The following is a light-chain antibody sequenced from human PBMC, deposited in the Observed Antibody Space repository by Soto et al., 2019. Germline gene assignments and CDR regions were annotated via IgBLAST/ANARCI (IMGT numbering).Light chain of an antibody. CDR2: DAS. CDR1: QTISPY. V-gene: IGKV3-11*01. J-gene: IGKJ4*01. Sequence: IVLPQSPATLSLSPVERATLSCRASQTISPYLAWYQQKPGQAPRLLIYDASNRAIGIPARFSGSGSGTDFTLTISSLEPEDFATYYCQQYNSYSRLTFGGGTKVDIK. CDR3: QQYNSYSRLT.